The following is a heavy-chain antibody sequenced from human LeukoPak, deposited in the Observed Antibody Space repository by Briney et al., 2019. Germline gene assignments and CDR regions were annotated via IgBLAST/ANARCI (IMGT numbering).Heavy chain of an antibody. D-gene: IGHD3-10*01. V-gene: IGHV1-46*01. J-gene: IGHJ4*02. CDR2: INPSGGST. CDR3: ARAKGPYYGSGSSGD. CDR1: GYTFTSYY. Sequence: ASVKVSCKASGYTFTSYYMHWVRQAPGQGVEWMGIINPSGGSTSYAQKFQGRVTMTRDTSTSTVYMELSSLRSEDTAVYYCARAKGPYYGSGSSGDWGQGTLVTASS.